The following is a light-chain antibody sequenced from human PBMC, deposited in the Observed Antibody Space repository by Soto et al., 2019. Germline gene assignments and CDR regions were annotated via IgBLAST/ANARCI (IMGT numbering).Light chain of an antibody. V-gene: IGKV1-17*01. CDR3: LHHNTYPPVWT. J-gene: IGKJ1*01. CDR2: AAS. CDR1: QSISSY. Sequence: DIQMTQSPSSLSASVGARVTITCRASQSISSYLNWYQQQPGKAPKLLIYAASSLQSGVPSRFSGSGSGTEFTLTISSLQPEDFATYYCLHHNTYPPVWTFGQGTKVDIK.